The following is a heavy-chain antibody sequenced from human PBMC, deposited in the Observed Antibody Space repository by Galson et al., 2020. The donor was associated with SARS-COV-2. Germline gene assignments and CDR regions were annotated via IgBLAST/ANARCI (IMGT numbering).Heavy chain of an antibody. V-gene: IGHV1-24*01. D-gene: IGHD2-2*01. J-gene: IGHJ4*02. CDR2: FDPDDGET. CDR1: GYTLTELS. CDR3: ATISPYCSSTSCRNFDY. Sequence: ASVKVSRKVSGYTLTELSMHWVRQAPGKGLEWMGGFDPDDGETLYAQKLQGRVTMTEDTSTDTAYMELSSLRSEDTAVYYCATISPYCSSTSCRNFDYWGQGTLVSVAS.